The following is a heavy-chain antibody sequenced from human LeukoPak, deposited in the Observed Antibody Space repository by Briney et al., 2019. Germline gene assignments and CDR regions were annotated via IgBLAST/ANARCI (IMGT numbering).Heavy chain of an antibody. Sequence: GGSLRLSCVASGFTFSSHGMNWVRQAPGKGLEWVSGIIPSGHTTYYADSVKGRFTISRDNAKNSLYLQMNSLRAEDTAVYYCARQGGGYSSSWYVEHYYYMDVWGKGTTATVSS. CDR1: GFTFSSHG. V-gene: IGHV3-48*04. D-gene: IGHD6-13*01. CDR2: IIPSGHTT. CDR3: ARQGGGYSSSWYVEHYYYMDV. J-gene: IGHJ6*03.